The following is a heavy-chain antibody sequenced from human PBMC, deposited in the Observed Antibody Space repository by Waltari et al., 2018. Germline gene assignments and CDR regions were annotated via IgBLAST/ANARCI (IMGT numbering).Heavy chain of an antibody. D-gene: IGHD2-15*01. J-gene: IGHJ4*02. V-gene: IGHV3-7*01. CDR1: GFTCSRYW. CDR3: ARESSWSGGSCYSPVDY. Sequence: EVQLVASGGCWVQSGGCLRRSCAASGFTCSRYWLSWVRQAPGKGLEWVTNIKKDGREKYHVDSVKGRFTSARYKAKNSLYLKMNSLGAAATAVYYCARESSWSGGSCYSPVDYWGQGTLVTVSS. CDR2: IKKDGREK.